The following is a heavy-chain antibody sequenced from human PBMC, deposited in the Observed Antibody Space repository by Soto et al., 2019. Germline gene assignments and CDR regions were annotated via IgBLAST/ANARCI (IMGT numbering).Heavy chain of an antibody. Sequence: SQTLSLTCAICGDSVSSNSTTWNWIRQSPSRGLEWLGRTYYRSECYNDYAVSVKSRITINPDTSKNQFSLQRNAVTPEDTAIYYCTRGGYNWFAPWGLGTLVTVCS. CDR3: TRGGYNWFAP. CDR2: TYYRSECYN. V-gene: IGHV6-1*01. CDR1: GDSVSSNSTT. J-gene: IGHJ5*02.